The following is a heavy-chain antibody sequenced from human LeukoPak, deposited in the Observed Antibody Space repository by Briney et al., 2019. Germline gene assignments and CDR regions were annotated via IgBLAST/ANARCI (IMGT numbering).Heavy chain of an antibody. CDR3: ASVVVVAALYYFDY. Sequence: SETLSLTCTVSGGSISSSSYYWGWIRQPPGKGLEWIGSIYYSGSTYYNPSLKSRVTISVDTSKNQFSLKLSSVTAADTAVYYCASVVVVAALYYFDYWGQGTLVTVSS. J-gene: IGHJ4*02. D-gene: IGHD2-15*01. CDR2: IYYSGST. V-gene: IGHV4-39*01. CDR1: GGSISSSSYY.